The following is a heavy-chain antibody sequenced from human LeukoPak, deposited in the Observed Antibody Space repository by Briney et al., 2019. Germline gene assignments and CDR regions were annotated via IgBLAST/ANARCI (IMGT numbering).Heavy chain of an antibody. Sequence: SQTLSLTCAISGDSVSSNSAAWNWIRQSPGKGLEWIGYVYYTGSTNFNPSLKSRVTMSLDTSRNQFSLKLTSLTAADTAVYYCARGAMATTPFFDYWGQGTLVTVSS. CDR2: VYYTGST. J-gene: IGHJ4*02. CDR3: ARGAMATTPFFDY. V-gene: IGHV4-61*01. CDR1: GDSVSSNSAA. D-gene: IGHD5-24*01.